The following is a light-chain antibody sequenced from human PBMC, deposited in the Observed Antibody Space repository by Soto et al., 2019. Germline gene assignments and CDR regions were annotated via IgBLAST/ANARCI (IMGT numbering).Light chain of an antibody. Sequence: DIVMTQSPLSLPVTPGEPTSISCRSSQSLLYSDGYNYLDWYLQKPGQSPQLLIYFGSNRASGVPDTFSGRGSGTDFTLQISRVEAEDVGVYYCMQGPQTPLTFGGGTQVEI. CDR3: MQGPQTPLT. CDR1: QSLLYSDGYNY. CDR2: FGS. V-gene: IGKV2-28*01. J-gene: IGKJ4*01.